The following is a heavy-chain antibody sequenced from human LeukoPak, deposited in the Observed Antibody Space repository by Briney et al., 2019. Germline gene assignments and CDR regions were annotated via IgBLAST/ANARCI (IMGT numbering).Heavy chain of an antibody. D-gene: IGHD5-12*01. J-gene: IGHJ6*02. CDR1: GYTFTSYD. CDR2: MNPSSGNT. V-gene: IGHV1-8*01. Sequence: ASVKVSCKASGYTFTSYDINWVRQATGQGLEWMGWMNPSSGNTGYAQKFQGRVTMTRNTSISTAYMELSSLRSEDTAVYYCARYQIVATWYYYGMDVWGQGTTVTVSS. CDR3: ARYQIVATWYYYGMDV.